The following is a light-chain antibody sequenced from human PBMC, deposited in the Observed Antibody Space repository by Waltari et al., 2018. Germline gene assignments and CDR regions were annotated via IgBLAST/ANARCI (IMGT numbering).Light chain of an antibody. Sequence: QTVVTQEPSVTVSPGGTVTLTCASSTGAVTSGDYANWFQQKPGQAPRSLIFGANNKYSWTPARFSGSLLGGKAALTLSGVQPEDEAEYYCLLYYGGLWVFGGGTKLNVL. CDR3: LLYYGGLWV. J-gene: IGLJ3*02. CDR1: TGAVTSGDY. CDR2: GAN. V-gene: IGLV7-43*01.